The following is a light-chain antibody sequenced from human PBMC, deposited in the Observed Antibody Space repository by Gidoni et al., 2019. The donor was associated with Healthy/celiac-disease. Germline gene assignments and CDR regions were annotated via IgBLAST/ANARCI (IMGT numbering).Light chain of an antibody. CDR1: QSVSSN. Sequence: EIVMTQSPATPSVSPGDRATLSCRASQSVSSNLAWYQQNPGQAPRLLIYGASTRATGIPARFSGSGSGTEFTLTISSLQSEDFAVYYCQQYNNWPFTFGPGTKVDIK. CDR2: GAS. J-gene: IGKJ3*01. CDR3: QQYNNWPFT. V-gene: IGKV3-15*01.